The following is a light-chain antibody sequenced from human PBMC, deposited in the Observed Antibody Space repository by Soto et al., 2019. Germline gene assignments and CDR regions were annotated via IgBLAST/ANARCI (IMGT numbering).Light chain of an antibody. Sequence: FVLTQSPGTLSLSPGERATLSCRASQSVSSSYLAWYQQKSGQAPRLLIYGASSRATGIPDRFSGSGSGTDFTLTISRLEPEDFAVYYCQQYGSSRITFGQGTRLEIK. CDR3: QQYGSSRIT. J-gene: IGKJ5*01. CDR1: QSVSSSY. V-gene: IGKV3-20*01. CDR2: GAS.